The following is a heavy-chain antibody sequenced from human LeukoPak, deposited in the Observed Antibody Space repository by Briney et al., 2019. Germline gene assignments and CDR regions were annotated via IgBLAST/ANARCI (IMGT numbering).Heavy chain of an antibody. D-gene: IGHD2-2*02. CDR3: ARDLPWPAGYCSSTSCYRGYFGY. CDR1: GYTLTGYY. V-gene: IGHV1-2*02. Sequence: GASVKVSCKASGYTLTGYYLHWVRQAPRQGLEWMGWINPNSGDTNFAQKFQGRVTMTRDTSISTAYMELSRLRSDDTAVYYCARDLPWPAGYCSSTSCYRGYFGYWGQGTLVTVSS. CDR2: INPNSGDT. J-gene: IGHJ4*02.